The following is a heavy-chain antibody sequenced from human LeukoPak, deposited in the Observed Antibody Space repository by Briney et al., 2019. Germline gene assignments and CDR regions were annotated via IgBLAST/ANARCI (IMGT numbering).Heavy chain of an antibody. CDR3: AREYCSSTSCFLEFDY. CDR1: GFSLSTSGMR. CDR2: IDWDDDK. J-gene: IGHJ4*02. D-gene: IGHD2-2*01. V-gene: IGHV2-70*04. Sequence: SGPTLVNPTQTLTLTCTFSGFSLSTSGMRVSWIRQPPGKALEWLARIDWDDDKFYSTSLKTRLTISKDSSKNQVVLTMTNMDPVDTATYYCAREYCSSTSCFLEFDYWGQGTLVTVSS.